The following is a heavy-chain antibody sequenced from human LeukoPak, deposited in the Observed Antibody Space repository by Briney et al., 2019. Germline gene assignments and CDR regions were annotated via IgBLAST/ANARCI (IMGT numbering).Heavy chain of an antibody. V-gene: IGHV1-8*02. J-gene: IGHJ4*02. CDR1: GGTFSSYA. Sequence: ASVKVSCKASGGTFSSYAISWVRQAPGQGLEWMGWMNPNSGNTGYAQKFQGRVTMTRNTSISTAYMELSSLRSEDTAVYYCAGGSGTAFDYGGQGTLVTVS. CDR3: AGGSGTAFDY. CDR2: MNPNSGNT. D-gene: IGHD3-10*01.